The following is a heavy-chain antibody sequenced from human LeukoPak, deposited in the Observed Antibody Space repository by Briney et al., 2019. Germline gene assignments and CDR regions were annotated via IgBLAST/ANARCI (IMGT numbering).Heavy chain of an antibody. Sequence: SETLSLTCAVYGGSFSGYYWSWIRQPPGKGLEWIGSIYHSGSTYYNPSLKSRVTISVDTSKNQFSLKLTSVAAADTAVYYCARAGYSYALDYWGQGTLVTVSS. D-gene: IGHD5-18*01. J-gene: IGHJ4*02. CDR1: GGSFSGYY. V-gene: IGHV4-34*01. CDR2: IYHSGST. CDR3: ARAGYSYALDY.